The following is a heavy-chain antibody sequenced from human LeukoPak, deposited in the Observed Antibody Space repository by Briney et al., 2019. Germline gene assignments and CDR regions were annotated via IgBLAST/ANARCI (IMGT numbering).Heavy chain of an antibody. V-gene: IGHV1-46*01. Sequence: ASVKVSCKASGYTFTSYYMHWVRQAPGQGLEWMGIINPSGGSTSYAQKFQGRVTMPRDTSTSTVYMELSSLRSEDTAVYYCARDKEGPYSGSYSPEGGYFDYWGQGTLVTVSS. CDR2: INPSGGST. CDR3: ARDKEGPYSGSYSPEGGYFDY. CDR1: GYTFTSYY. D-gene: IGHD1-26*01. J-gene: IGHJ4*02.